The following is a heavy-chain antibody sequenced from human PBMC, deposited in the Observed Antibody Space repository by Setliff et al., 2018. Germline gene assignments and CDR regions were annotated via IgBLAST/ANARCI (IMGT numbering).Heavy chain of an antibody. J-gene: IGHJ4*02. CDR2: ISAFSGNT. V-gene: IGHV1-18*04. CDR3: TRDRGHGARWPLFDY. CDR1: DFTFSSYG. Sequence: ASVKVSCKSSDFTFSSYGITWVRQGPTQGLEWVGWISAFSGNTHYAQKFQDRVTVTRDTSTSTVYMELRSLTSDDTAVYYCTRDRGHGARWPLFDYWGQGTLVTVS. D-gene: IGHD3-10*01.